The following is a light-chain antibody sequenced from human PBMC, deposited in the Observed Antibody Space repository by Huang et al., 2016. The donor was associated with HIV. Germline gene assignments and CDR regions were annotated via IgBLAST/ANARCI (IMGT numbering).Light chain of an antibody. J-gene: IGKJ4*01. CDR3: QQSYSTLT. Sequence: DIQMTQSPSSLSASVGDRVNITCRASQSISNYLHWYQQTPGKAPKLLIYAASSLQSGVPSRFSGSGSGTDFTLTITSLQPEDFAIYYCQQSYSTLTFGGGTKVEIK. V-gene: IGKV1-39*01. CDR1: QSISNY. CDR2: AAS.